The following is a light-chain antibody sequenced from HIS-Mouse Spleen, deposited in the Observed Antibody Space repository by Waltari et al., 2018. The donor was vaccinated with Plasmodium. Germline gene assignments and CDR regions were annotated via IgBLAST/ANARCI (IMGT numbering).Light chain of an antibody. CDR1: QSVLYSSNNKNY. J-gene: IGKJ2*01. Sequence: DIVMTQSPDSLAVSLGERATINCKSSQSVLYSSNNKNYLAWYQPKPGNPPKLLIYWASTRESGVPDRFSGSGSGTDFTLTISSLQAEDVAVYYCQQYYSTPYTFGQGTKLEIK. CDR3: QQYYSTPYT. CDR2: WAS. V-gene: IGKV4-1*01.